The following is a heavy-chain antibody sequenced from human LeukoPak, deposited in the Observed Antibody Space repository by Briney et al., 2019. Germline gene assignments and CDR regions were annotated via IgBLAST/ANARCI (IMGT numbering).Heavy chain of an antibody. CDR3: ARGYCSSTSCYTFDY. D-gene: IGHD2-2*02. J-gene: IGHJ4*02. CDR2: INWNGGST. Sequence: GGSLRLSCAASGFTFDDYGMSWVRQAPGKGLEWVSGINWNGGSTGYADSVKGRLTISRDNAKNSLYLQMNSLRAEDTALYYCARGYCSSTSCYTFDYWGQGTLVTVSS. V-gene: IGHV3-20*04. CDR1: GFTFDDYG.